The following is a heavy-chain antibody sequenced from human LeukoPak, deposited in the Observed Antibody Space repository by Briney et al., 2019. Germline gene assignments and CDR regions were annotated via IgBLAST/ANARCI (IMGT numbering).Heavy chain of an antibody. Sequence: SVKVSCKASGGTFSSYAISWVRQAPRQGLEWMGGIIPIFGTANYAQKFQGRVTITTDESTSTAYMELSSLRPEDTAVYYCASRFCTYYYDSSGCGGLDYWGQGTLVTVSS. CDR3: ASRFCTYYYDSSGCGGLDY. CDR2: IIPIFGTA. CDR1: GGTFSSYA. V-gene: IGHV1-69*05. J-gene: IGHJ4*02. D-gene: IGHD3-22*01.